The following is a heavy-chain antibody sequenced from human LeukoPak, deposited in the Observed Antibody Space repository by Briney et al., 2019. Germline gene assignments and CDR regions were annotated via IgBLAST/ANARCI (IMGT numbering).Heavy chain of an antibody. CDR1: GFTFSDSW. V-gene: IGHV3-7*01. J-gene: IGHJ6*02. CDR2: MNQDGSAK. D-gene: IGHD3-16*01. CDR3: ATYTHWVAGDV. Sequence: PGGSLRLSCAASGFTFSDSWMSWVRQAPGKGLEWVANMNQDGSAKDYVDSVKGRFTLSRDNARNSLYLQMSSLRAEDTAVYYCATYTHWVAGDVWGQGTTITVSS.